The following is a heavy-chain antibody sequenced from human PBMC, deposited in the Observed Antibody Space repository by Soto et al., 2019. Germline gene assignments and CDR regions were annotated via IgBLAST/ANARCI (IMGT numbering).Heavy chain of an antibody. CDR1: GNTYTRNG. CDR3: ARGGEYCSSTSCYTSANGMDV. D-gene: IGHD2-2*02. V-gene: IGHV1-18*01. CDR2: ISAYNGNT. J-gene: IGHJ6*02. Sequence: ASVKGSCKASGNTYTRNGISWARQAPGQGLEWMGCISAYNGNTNYAQKLQGRVTMTTDTSTSTAYMELRSLRSDDTAVYYCARGGEYCSSTSCYTSANGMDVWGQGTTVTVSS.